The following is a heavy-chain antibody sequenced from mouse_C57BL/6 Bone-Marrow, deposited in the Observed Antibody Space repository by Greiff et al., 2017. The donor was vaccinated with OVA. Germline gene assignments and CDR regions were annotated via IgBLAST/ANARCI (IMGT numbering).Heavy chain of an antibody. Sequence: DVMLVESGGGLVKPGGSLKLSCAASGFTFSSYAMSWVRQTPEKRLEWVATISDGGSYTYYPDNVKGRFTISRDNAKNNLYLQMSHLKSEDTAMYYCARVTTVVDWYFDVWGTGTTVTVSS. J-gene: IGHJ1*03. CDR2: ISDGGSYT. CDR1: GFTFSSYA. D-gene: IGHD1-1*01. V-gene: IGHV5-4*03. CDR3: ARVTTVVDWYFDV.